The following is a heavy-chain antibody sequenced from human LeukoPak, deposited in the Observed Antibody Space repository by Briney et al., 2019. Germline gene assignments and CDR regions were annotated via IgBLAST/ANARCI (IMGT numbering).Heavy chain of an antibody. CDR3: AKWITAIRGYFDY. Sequence: GGSLRLSCVASGFTFSNYAMSWVRQAPGKGLEWVSTISGRNSNTYYADSVRGRFTISRDISKSTLYLQINSLRAEDTAVYYCAKWITAIRGYFDYWGPGTLVTVSS. V-gene: IGHV3-23*01. D-gene: IGHD2-21*02. CDR1: GFTFSNYA. J-gene: IGHJ4*02. CDR2: ISGRNSNT.